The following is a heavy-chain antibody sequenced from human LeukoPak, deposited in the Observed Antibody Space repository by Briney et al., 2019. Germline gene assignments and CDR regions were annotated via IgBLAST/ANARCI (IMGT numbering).Heavy chain of an antibody. D-gene: IGHD3-22*01. CDR3: ARLYYYDSSGSANAFDI. J-gene: IGHJ3*02. V-gene: IGHV5-51*01. CDR2: IFPGDSDT. Sequence: GESLKISCKGVGYSFIGYWIGWVRQMPGKGLEWMGIIFPGDSDTRYSLSFQGQVTISVDKSISTAYLQWGSLKASDTAIYYCARLYYYDSSGSANAFDIWGQGTMVTVSS. CDR1: GYSFIGYW.